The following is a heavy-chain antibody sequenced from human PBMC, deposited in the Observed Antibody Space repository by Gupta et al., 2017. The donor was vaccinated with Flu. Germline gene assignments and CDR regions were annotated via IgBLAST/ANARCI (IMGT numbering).Heavy chain of an antibody. CDR3: ARPSLAAGDDAFDI. J-gene: IGHJ3*02. D-gene: IGHD6-19*01. CDR2: MNPNSGGT. V-gene: IGHV1-2*02. CDR1: GNSFSGYY. Sequence: QVQLVQSGAEVKKPGASVKVSCKASGNSFSGYYMHWVRQAPGQGLEWMGWMNPNSGGTSYAQKFQGRVSMTRDTSIRTAYLELSRLRSDDTAVYYCARPSLAAGDDAFDIWGQGTMVTVSS.